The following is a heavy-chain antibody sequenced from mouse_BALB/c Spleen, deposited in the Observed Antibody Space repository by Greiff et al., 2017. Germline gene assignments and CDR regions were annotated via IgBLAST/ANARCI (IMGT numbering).Heavy chain of an antibody. J-gene: IGHJ4*01. D-gene: IGHD2-4*01. V-gene: IGHV1-63*02. CDR2: IYPGGGYT. CDR3: ARNYEGAMDY. Sequence: QVQLQQSGPELVKPGALVKISCKASGYTFTNYWLGWVKQRPGHGLEWIGDIYPGGGYTNYNEKFKGKATLTADTSSSTAYMQLSSLTSEDSAVYFCARNYEGAMDYWGQGTSVTVSS. CDR1: GYTFTNYW.